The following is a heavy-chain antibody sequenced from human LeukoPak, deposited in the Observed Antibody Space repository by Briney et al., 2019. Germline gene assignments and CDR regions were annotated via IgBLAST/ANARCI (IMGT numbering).Heavy chain of an antibody. Sequence: KSSETLSLTCTVSGGSISSGGYSWSWIRQPPGKGLEWIGYIYHSGSTYYNPSLKSRVTISVDRSKNQFSLKLSSVTAADTAVYYCARALAVAGLYAFDIWGQGTMVTVSS. CDR2: IYHSGST. CDR1: GGSISSGGYS. J-gene: IGHJ3*02. CDR3: ARALAVAGLYAFDI. V-gene: IGHV4-30-2*01. D-gene: IGHD6-19*01.